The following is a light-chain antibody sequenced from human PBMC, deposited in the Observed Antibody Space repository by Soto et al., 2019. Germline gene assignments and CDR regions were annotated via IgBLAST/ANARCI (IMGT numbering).Light chain of an antibody. J-gene: IGKJ4*01. CDR1: QSVLYSSNNKNY. Sequence: DIGMTQSPDSLAVSLGERATINCTSSQSVLYSSNNKNYLAWYQQKPGQPPKLLIYWASTRESGVTDRCSGSGSGTDVTLTISSLQAEDVAVDYCQQYYSTSFTFGGGTKVDIK. CDR3: QQYYSTSFT. V-gene: IGKV4-1*01. CDR2: WAS.